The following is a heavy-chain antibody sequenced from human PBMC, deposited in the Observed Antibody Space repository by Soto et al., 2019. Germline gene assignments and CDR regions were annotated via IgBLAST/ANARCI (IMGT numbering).Heavy chain of an antibody. Sequence: SETLSLTXTVSGDSVSNYYWSWIRQPAGRGLEWVGRVYSSGATNYNPSLNGRVTMSVDTSRNQFSLRLTSVTAADTAIYYCTKGPNWNYYYYGVDVWGQGTAVTVSS. D-gene: IGHD1-20*01. CDR2: VYSSGAT. CDR1: GDSVSNYY. CDR3: TKGPNWNYYYYGVDV. J-gene: IGHJ6*02. V-gene: IGHV4-4*07.